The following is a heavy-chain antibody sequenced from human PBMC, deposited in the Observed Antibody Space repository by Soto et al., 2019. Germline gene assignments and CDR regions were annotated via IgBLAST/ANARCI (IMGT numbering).Heavy chain of an antibody. Sequence: QVQLVESGGGVVQPGRSLRLSCAASGFTFSSYGMHWVRQAPGKGLEWVVVISYDGSNKYYADSVKGRFTISRDNSKNTLYLQMNSLRAEDTAVYYCAKCAGYATAPYYYYGMDVWGQGTTVTVSS. CDR1: GFTFSSYG. J-gene: IGHJ6*02. CDR2: ISYDGSNK. V-gene: IGHV3-30*18. CDR3: AKCAGYATAPYYYYGMDV. D-gene: IGHD2-8*01.